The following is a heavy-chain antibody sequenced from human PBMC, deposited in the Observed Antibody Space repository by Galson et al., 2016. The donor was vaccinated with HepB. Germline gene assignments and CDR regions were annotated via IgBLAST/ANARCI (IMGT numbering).Heavy chain of an antibody. CDR2: INRDGSTT. Sequence: SLRLSCAVSGFNFSTSWMNWVRQAPGEGLVWVSRINRDGSTTNYVDSVRARFTISRDNAENTLYLQMDSLRVDDTAVYYCARLNYYCPGSTLDRWGQGSLVTVSS. CDR1: GFNFSTSW. J-gene: IGHJ5*02. CDR3: ARLNYYCPGSTLDR. V-gene: IGHV3-74*01. D-gene: IGHD3-10*01.